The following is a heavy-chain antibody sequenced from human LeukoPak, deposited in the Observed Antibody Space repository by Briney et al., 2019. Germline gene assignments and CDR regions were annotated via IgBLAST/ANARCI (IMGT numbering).Heavy chain of an antibody. J-gene: IGHJ4*02. CDR1: GFTFSSNA. D-gene: IGHD3-10*01. CDR3: AKDDAWLRFGE. V-gene: IGHV3-23*01. CDR2: ISPIGDIT. Sequence: PGGSLRLSCAASGFTFSSNAMSWVRQAPGKGLEWVSGISPIGDITYYADSVKGRFTISRDNSKNTLYLEVISLTAEDTAVYYCAKDDAWLRFGEWSQGTLVTVSS.